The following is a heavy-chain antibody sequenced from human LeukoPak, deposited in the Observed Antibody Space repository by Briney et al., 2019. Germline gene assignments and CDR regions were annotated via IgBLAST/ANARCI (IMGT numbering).Heavy chain of an antibody. J-gene: IGHJ6*03. D-gene: IGHD5-24*01. V-gene: IGHV3-48*01. CDR2: ISSRGSSI. Sequence: GGSLRLSCAASGFTFSNYSMNLVRQAPGKGLEWVSYISSRGSSIYYADSVKGRFTISRDNAKNSLFLQMNSLRAEDTAVYYCARVCRDGYNGYYYYYYYMDVWGKGTTVTVSS. CDR1: GFTFSNYS. CDR3: ARVCRDGYNGYYYYYYYMDV.